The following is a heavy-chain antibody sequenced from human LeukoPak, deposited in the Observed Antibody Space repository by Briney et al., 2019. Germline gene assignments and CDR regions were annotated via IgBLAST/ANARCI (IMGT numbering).Heavy chain of an antibody. D-gene: IGHD2-15*01. Sequence: PGGSLRLSCVVSGLTFTDAGMNWVRQAPGKGLEWVGQIKSKGGGGTTDYGAPVKGRFTISRDDSKNTVYLQLTSLQIEDTAVYFCVHTETFYSRFGSWGQGVLVTVSS. V-gene: IGHV3-15*07. CDR3: VHTETFYSRFGS. CDR2: IKSKGGGGTT. J-gene: IGHJ5*02. CDR1: GLTFTDAG.